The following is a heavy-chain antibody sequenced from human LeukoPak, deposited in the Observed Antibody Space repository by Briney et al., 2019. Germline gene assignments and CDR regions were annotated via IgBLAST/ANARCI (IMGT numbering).Heavy chain of an antibody. CDR2: ICSSSSSI. J-gene: IGHJ4*02. Sequence: GGSLRLSCAASGFTFSSYSMNWVRQAPGKGLEWVSSICSSSSSIYYADSVKGRFTVSRDKAKNSLYLQMSSLRAEDTAVYYCARERAEGFDYWGQGTLVTVSS. D-gene: IGHD6-19*01. CDR1: GFTFSSYS. V-gene: IGHV3-21*01. CDR3: ARERAEGFDY.